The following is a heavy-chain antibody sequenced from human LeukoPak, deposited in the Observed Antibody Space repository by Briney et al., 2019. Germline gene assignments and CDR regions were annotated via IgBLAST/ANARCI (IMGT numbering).Heavy chain of an antibody. Sequence: GGSLRLSCAASGFTFSSYGMHWVRQVPGKGLEWVAVIWYDGSNKYYADSVKGRFTISRDNSKNTLDLQMNSLRAEDTAVYYCARAAYKKYSSGWYFLDYWGQGTLVTVSS. CDR1: GFTFSSYG. J-gene: IGHJ4*02. V-gene: IGHV3-33*01. CDR2: IWYDGSNK. CDR3: ARAAYKKYSSGWYFLDY. D-gene: IGHD6-19*01.